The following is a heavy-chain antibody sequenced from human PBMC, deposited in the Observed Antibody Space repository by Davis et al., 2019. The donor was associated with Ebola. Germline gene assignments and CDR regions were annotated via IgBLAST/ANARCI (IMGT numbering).Heavy chain of an antibody. V-gene: IGHV4-59*01. J-gene: IGHJ6*02. Sequence: PGGSLRLSCTVSGGSISSYYWSWIRQPPGKGLEWIGYIYYSGSTNYNPSLKSRVTISVDTSKNQFSLKLSSVTAADTAVYYCARDPYSSSSNYYYGMDVWGQGTTVTVSS. CDR1: GGSISSYY. CDR2: IYYSGST. D-gene: IGHD6-6*01. CDR3: ARDPYSSSSNYYYGMDV.